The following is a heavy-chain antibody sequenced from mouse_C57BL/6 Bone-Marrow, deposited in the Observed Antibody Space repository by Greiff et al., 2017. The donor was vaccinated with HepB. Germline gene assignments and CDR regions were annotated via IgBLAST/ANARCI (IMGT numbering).Heavy chain of an antibody. J-gene: IGHJ2*01. CDR3: ARHWDDFGY. CDR2: ISSGGSYT. CDR1: GFTFSSYG. D-gene: IGHD4-1*01. V-gene: IGHV5-6*01. Sequence: EVHLVESGGDLVKPGGSLKLSCAASGFTFSSYGMSWVRQTPDKRLEWVATISSGGSYTYYPDSVKGRFTISRDNAKNTLYLQMSSLKSEDTAMYYCARHWDDFGYWGQDTTRTDSS.